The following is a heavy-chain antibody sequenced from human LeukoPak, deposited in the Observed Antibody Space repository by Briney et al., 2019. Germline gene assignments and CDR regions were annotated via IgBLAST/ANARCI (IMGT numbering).Heavy chain of an antibody. CDR1: GFTFSSYW. Sequence: HPGGPLRLSCAASGFTFSSYWMTWVRQAPGKGLEWVANIKQDGSKKNYVDSVKGRFTISRDNAKNSLYLQMNSLRAEDTAVYYCATPLDYYDSSGYHQGGDWGQGTLVTVSS. J-gene: IGHJ4*02. V-gene: IGHV3-7*03. D-gene: IGHD3-22*01. CDR2: IKQDGSKK. CDR3: ATPLDYYDSSGYHQGGD.